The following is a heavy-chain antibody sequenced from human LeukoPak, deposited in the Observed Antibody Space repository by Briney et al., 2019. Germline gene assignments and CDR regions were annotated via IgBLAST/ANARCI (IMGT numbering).Heavy chain of an antibody. J-gene: IGHJ4*02. CDR2: ISGSGGST. D-gene: IGHD4-23*01. CDR1: GFTFSSYA. CDR3: AKGSYGGNSAFDY. Sequence: SGGSLILSCAASGFTFSSYAMSWVRQAPGKGLEWVSAISGSGGSTYYADSVKGRFTISRDNSKNTLYLQMNSLRAEDTAVYYCAKGSYGGNSAFDYWGQGTLVTVSS. V-gene: IGHV3-23*01.